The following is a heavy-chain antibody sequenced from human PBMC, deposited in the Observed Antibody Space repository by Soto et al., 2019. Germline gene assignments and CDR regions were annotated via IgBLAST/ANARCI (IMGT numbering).Heavy chain of an antibody. Sequence: QGQLQESAPGLVKPSETLSLTCTVSGGSISSYCWSWIRQPPGKGMEWFGYIYYNGSTNYNPSLKSRVTISVDTSKNQFSLKLSSVTAADTAVYYCARYRPARASGYPLSPPYYYYVMDVWGQGTTVTVSS. CDR1: GGSISSYC. CDR3: ARYRPARASGYPLSPPYYYYVMDV. CDR2: IYYNGST. V-gene: IGHV4-59*01. J-gene: IGHJ6*02. D-gene: IGHD5-12*01.